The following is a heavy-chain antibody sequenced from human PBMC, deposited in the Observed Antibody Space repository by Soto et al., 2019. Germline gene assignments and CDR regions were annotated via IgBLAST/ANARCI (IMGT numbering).Heavy chain of an antibody. CDR1: GFAFSAYA. V-gene: IGHV3-23*01. CDR3: KKDVLYCGGSSCLVGTSYTFDH. CDR2: VSGTGRTT. D-gene: IGHD2-15*01. J-gene: IGHJ4*02. Sequence: EVQLLESGGALVQPGGSLRLSCAASGFAFSAYAMNWVRHTPGKGLELVSSVSGTGRTTYYADSVKGRFTMSRDTSKDTVYLQMNSLRADDTAVYYCKKDVLYCGGSSCLVGTSYTFDHWGQGTLVTVSS.